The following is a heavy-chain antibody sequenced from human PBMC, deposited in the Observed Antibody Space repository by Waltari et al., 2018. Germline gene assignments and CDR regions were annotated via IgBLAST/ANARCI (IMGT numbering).Heavy chain of an antibody. Sequence: QVQLVQSGAEVKKPGASVKVSCEASGYSFTNYGISWVRQAPGQGLEWMGWISAYNDNPNYAQKLRGRVTMTTDTSTNTAYMELRSLRSDDTAVYYCARGPQARNYNIRCSRCYAYFDLWGQGTLVTVSS. CDR1: GYSFTNYG. V-gene: IGHV1-18*01. D-gene: IGHD2-2*01. J-gene: IGHJ4*02. CDR2: ISAYNDNP. CDR3: ARGPQARNYNIRCSRCYAYFDL.